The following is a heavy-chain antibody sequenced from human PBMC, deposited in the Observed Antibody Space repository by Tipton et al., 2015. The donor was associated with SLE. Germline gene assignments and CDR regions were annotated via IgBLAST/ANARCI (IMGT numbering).Heavy chain of an antibody. D-gene: IGHD5-18*01. J-gene: IGHJ3*02. CDR1: GFTFGDYA. CDR2: ISSSSSTI. V-gene: IGHV3-48*01. Sequence: SLRLSCTASGFTFGDYAMSWFRQAPGKGLEWVSYISSSSSTIYYADSVKGRFTISRDNAKNSLYLQMYSLRAEDTAVYYCAMHVDTAMAHDAFDIWGQGTMVTVSS. CDR3: AMHVDTAMAHDAFDI.